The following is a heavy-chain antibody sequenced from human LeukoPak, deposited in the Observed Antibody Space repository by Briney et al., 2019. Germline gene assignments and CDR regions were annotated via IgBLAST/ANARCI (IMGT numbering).Heavy chain of an antibody. J-gene: IGHJ6*03. CDR1: QFTFNLHA. CDR2: MSFDGSHI. V-gene: IGHV3-30*01. CDR3: ARGGTYYYQYYYMDV. D-gene: IGHD3-16*01. Sequence: PGGSLRLSCAASQFTFNLHAMNWVRQAPGKGLDWVAVMSFDGSHIYYADSVKGRFTISRDNSNNTLFLQMNSLNADDTAVYYCARGGTYYYQYYYMDVRGKGTTVTVSS.